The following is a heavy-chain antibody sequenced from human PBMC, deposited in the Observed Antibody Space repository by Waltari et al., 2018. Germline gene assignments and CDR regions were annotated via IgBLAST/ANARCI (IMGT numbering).Heavy chain of an antibody. V-gene: IGHV3-23*04. CDR2: ISGSGGST. CDR3: AKHLPSPRDYYYYYGMDV. J-gene: IGHJ6*02. CDR1: GFTFSSYA. D-gene: IGHD2-2*01. Sequence: EVQLVESGGGLIQPGGSLRLSCAASGFTFSSYAMSWVRQAPGKGLEWVSAISGSGGSTYYADSVKGRFTISRDNSKNTLYLQMNSLRAEDTAVYYCAKHLPSPRDYYYYYGMDVWGQGTTVTVSS.